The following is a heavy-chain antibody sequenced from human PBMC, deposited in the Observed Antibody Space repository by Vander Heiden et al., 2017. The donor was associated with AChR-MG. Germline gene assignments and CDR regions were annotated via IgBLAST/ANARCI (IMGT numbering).Heavy chain of an antibody. CDR2: MNPNSGNT. J-gene: IGHJ6*03. Sequence: QVQLVQSGAEVKKPGASVKVSCKASGYTFTSYDINWVRQATGQGLEWMGWMNPNSGNTGYAQKFQGRVTMTRNTSISTAYMELSSLRSEDTAVYYCARTSIAARRYYYYYMDVWGKGTTVTLSS. D-gene: IGHD6-6*01. CDR3: ARTSIAARRYYYYYMDV. V-gene: IGHV1-8*01. CDR1: GYTFTSYD.